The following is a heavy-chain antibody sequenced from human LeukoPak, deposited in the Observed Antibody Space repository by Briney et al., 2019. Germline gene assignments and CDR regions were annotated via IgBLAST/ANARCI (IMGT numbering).Heavy chain of an antibody. V-gene: IGHV4-34*01. J-gene: IGHJ4*02. Sequence: SETLSLTCAVYGGSFSGYYWSWIRQPPGKGLEWIGEINHSGGTNYNPSLKSRVTISVDTSKNQFSLKLSSVTAADTAVYYCARGQNWGSYFDYWGQGTLVTVSS. CDR1: GGSFSGYY. CDR3: ARGQNWGSYFDY. D-gene: IGHD7-27*01. CDR2: INHSGGT.